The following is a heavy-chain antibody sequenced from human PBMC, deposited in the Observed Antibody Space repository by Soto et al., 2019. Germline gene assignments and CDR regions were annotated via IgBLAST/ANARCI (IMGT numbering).Heavy chain of an antibody. J-gene: IGHJ6*02. CDR1: GFTFSSYA. D-gene: IGHD3-3*01. CDR2: ISYDGSNK. Sequence: QVQLVESGGGVVQPGRSLRLSWAASGFTFSSYAMHWVRQAPGKGLEWVAVISYDGSNKYYADSVKGRFTSSRDNFKNSLYLQMNSLRAEDTAVYYCARDEIRFSWAYGMDVWGQGTTVTVSS. CDR3: ARDEIRFSWAYGMDV. V-gene: IGHV3-30-3*01.